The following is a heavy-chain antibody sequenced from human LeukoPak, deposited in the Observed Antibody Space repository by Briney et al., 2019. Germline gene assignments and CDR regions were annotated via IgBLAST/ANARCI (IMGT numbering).Heavy chain of an antibody. CDR3: AKLDSSSWIDY. CDR1: GFTFSSYG. CDR2: ISYDGSNK. D-gene: IGHD6-13*01. V-gene: IGHV3-30*18. Sequence: PGGSLRLSCAASGFTFSSYGMHWVRQAPGKGLEWVAVISYDGSNKYYADSVKGRFTISRDNSKNTLYLQMNSLRAEDTAAYYCAKLDSSSWIDYWGQGTLVTVSS. J-gene: IGHJ4*02.